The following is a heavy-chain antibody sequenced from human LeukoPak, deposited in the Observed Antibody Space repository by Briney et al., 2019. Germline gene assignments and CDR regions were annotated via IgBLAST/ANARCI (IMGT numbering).Heavy chain of an antibody. Sequence: SVKVSCKASGGTFSSYAISWVRQAPGQGLEWMGGIIPIFGTANYAQRFQGRVTITADESTSTAYMELSSLRSEDTAVYYCARISSSYCSSTSCSGHWGQGTLVTVSS. CDR2: IIPIFGTA. D-gene: IGHD2-2*01. CDR1: GGTFSSYA. J-gene: IGHJ4*02. CDR3: ARISSSYCSSTSCSGH. V-gene: IGHV1-69*13.